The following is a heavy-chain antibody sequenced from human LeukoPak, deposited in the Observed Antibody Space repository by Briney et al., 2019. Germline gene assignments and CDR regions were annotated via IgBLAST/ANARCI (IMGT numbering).Heavy chain of an antibody. Sequence: PGGSLRLSCAASGFTFSSYGMSWVRQAPGKGLEWVSAISGSGGSTYYADSVKGRFTISRDNSKNTLYLQMNSLRAEDTAVYYCARGAQNVAAADNWFDPWGQGTLVTVSS. D-gene: IGHD6-13*01. CDR3: ARGAQNVAAADNWFDP. CDR1: GFTFSSYG. CDR2: ISGSGGST. J-gene: IGHJ5*02. V-gene: IGHV3-23*01.